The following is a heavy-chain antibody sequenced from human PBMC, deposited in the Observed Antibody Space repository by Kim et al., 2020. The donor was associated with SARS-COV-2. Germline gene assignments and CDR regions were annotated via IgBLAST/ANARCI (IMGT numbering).Heavy chain of an antibody. CDR1: GFTFSSYG. Sequence: GGSLRLSCAASGFTFSSYGMHWVRQAPGKGLEWVAVISYDGSNKYYADSVKGRFTISRDNSKNTLYLQMNSLRAEDTAVYYCAKDQGVSSGWPRGVFDYWGQGTLVTVSS. CDR3: AKDQGVSSGWPRGVFDY. J-gene: IGHJ4*02. D-gene: IGHD6-19*01. CDR2: ISYDGSNK. V-gene: IGHV3-30*18.